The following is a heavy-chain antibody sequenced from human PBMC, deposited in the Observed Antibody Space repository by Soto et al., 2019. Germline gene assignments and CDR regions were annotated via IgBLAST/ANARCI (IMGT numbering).Heavy chain of an antibody. CDR2: ISAYNGNT. D-gene: IGHD3-9*01. V-gene: IGHV1-18*01. Sequence: ASGKVSCKASGYTLTSYGISWVRQASGQGLEWMGWISAYNGNTNYAPKLQGRVTMTTDTSTSTAYMELRSLRSDATAVYYCARPDINNYYGMDVWGQGTTVTVSS. CDR3: ARPDINNYYGMDV. CDR1: GYTLTSYG. J-gene: IGHJ6*02.